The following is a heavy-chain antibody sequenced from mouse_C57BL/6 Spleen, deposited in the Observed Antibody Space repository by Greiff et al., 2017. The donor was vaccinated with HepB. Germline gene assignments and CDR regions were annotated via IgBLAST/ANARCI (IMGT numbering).Heavy chain of an antibody. CDR3: AREGYYYDGGRYWYFDV. D-gene: IGHD1-1*01. Sequence: EVQLQESGPGLVKPSQSLSLTCSVTGYSFTSGYYWYWIRQFPGNKLEWMGYLRYDGSNNYNTFLKNRISITRNTPKNHFFRKLNSVTTEHTATDYGAREGYYYDGGRYWYFDVWGTGTTVTVSS. J-gene: IGHJ1*03. CDR1: GYSFTSGYY. CDR2: LRYDGSN. V-gene: IGHV3-6*01.